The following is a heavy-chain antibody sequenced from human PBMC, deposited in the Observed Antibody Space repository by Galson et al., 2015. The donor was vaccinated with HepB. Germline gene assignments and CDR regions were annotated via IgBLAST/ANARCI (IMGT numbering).Heavy chain of an antibody. CDR2: IRAYNGDT. Sequence: SVKVSCKASGYTFSSYGISWVRQAPGQGLEWMGWIRAYNGDTNYAQNLQDRVIMTTDTSTTTAYMELRSLRSDDTAVYYCAKDLSIAARSNAFHIWGQGTLVTVSS. D-gene: IGHD6-6*01. CDR3: AKDLSIAARSNAFHI. V-gene: IGHV1-18*01. J-gene: IGHJ3*02. CDR1: GYTFSSYG.